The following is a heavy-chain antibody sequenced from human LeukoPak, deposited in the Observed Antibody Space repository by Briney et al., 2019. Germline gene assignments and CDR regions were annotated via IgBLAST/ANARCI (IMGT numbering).Heavy chain of an antibody. CDR3: ARGYYDSSGLQGFDP. V-gene: IGHV4-34*01. Sequence: SETLSLTCAVYGGSFSGYYWSWIRQPPGKGLEWIVEINHSGSTNYNPSLKSRVTISVDTSKNQFSLKLSSVTAADTAVYYCARGYYDSSGLQGFDPWGQGTLVTVSS. D-gene: IGHD3-22*01. CDR1: GGSFSGYY. CDR2: INHSGST. J-gene: IGHJ5*02.